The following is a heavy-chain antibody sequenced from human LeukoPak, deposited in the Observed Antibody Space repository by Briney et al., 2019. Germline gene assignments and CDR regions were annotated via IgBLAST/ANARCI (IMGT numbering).Heavy chain of an antibody. CDR2: IRSKANGGTI. V-gene: IGHV3-49*03. CDR1: GFTFGDYA. J-gene: IGHJ4*02. D-gene: IGHD6-19*01. CDR3: PRGVSSGWFYFDY. Sequence: PGGSLRLSCTASGFTFGDYAVSWFRQAPGKGLDWVGFIRSKANGGTIQYAASVKGRFTIPRDDSKSIAYLQMNSLKTEDTAVYYCPRGVSSGWFYFDYWGQGTLVTVSS.